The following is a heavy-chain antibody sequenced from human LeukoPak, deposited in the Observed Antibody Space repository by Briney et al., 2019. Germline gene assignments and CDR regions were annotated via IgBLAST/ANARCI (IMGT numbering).Heavy chain of an antibody. Sequence: GGSLRLSCTASGFTFSNYWMHWVRQAPGKGLVWVAVIWYDGSNKEYADSVKNRFTISRDNSKNTLYLQMNSLRVEDTAVYYCARDSSGCDYWGQGTLVTVSS. CDR3: ARDSSGCDY. V-gene: IGHV3-33*08. D-gene: IGHD3-10*01. CDR1: GFTFSNYW. CDR2: IWYDGSNK. J-gene: IGHJ4*02.